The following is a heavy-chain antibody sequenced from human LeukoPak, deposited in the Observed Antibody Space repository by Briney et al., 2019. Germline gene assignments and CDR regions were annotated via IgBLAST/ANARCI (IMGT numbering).Heavy chain of an antibody. V-gene: IGHV3-23*01. CDR3: AKDPVGNYYYYMDV. J-gene: IGHJ6*03. CDR2: ISGSGGST. CDR1: GFSFSSSP. Sequence: PGGSLRLSCAASGFSFSSSPMSRVRQAPGKGLEWVSAISGSGGSTYYADSVKGRFTISRDNSKNTLYLQMNSLRAEDTAVYYCAKDPVGNYYYYMDVWGKGPTVTVSS.